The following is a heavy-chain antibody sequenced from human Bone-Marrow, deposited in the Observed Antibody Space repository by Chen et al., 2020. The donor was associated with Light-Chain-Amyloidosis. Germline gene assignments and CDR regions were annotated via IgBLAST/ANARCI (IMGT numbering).Heavy chain of an antibody. V-gene: IGHV3-30-3*01. CDR2: ISDDGTKK. J-gene: IGHJ4*02. CDR3: AREGGGVEGRPFDY. D-gene: IGHD3-16*01. Sequence: QVQLVASGGGAVQPGRSLRLSCAASGFRFRNYAMHWVRQTPDKGLEWLAVISDDGTKKFYRDSVQGRFTISRDNSKTPLYMAMDTLTVEDTAIYYCAREGGGVEGRPFDYWGQGALVTVSS. CDR1: GFRFRNYA.